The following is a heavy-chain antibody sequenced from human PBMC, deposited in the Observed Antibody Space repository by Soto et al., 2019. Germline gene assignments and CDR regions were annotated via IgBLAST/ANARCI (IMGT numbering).Heavy chain of an antibody. Sequence: PGESLKISCKASGYSFATNWIGWVRQMPGKGLEWMGIIHPSKSSTRYSPSFEGQVTISADESISTAYLQWSSLKASDTAMYYCARDLDYGGNPETFDIWGQGTMVTVS. CDR2: IHPSKSST. CDR1: GYSFATNW. D-gene: IGHD4-17*01. CDR3: ARDLDYGGNPETFDI. V-gene: IGHV5-51*01. J-gene: IGHJ3*02.